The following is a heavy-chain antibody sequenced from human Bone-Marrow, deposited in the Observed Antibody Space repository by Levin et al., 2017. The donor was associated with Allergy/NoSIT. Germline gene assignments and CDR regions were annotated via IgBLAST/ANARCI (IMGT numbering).Heavy chain of an antibody. CDR2: MSYDGSNK. D-gene: IGHD6-19*01. CDR3: ARQVERSGWYVMGDY. V-gene: IGHV3-30-3*01. J-gene: IGHJ4*02. CDR1: GFTFSSYA. Sequence: RAGGSLRLSCAVSGFTFSSYAMHWVRQAPGKGLEWVAVMSYDGSNKYYADSVKGRFTVSRDNSKNTLYLQMNSLRAEDTAVYYCARQVERSGWYVMGDYWGQGSLVTVSS.